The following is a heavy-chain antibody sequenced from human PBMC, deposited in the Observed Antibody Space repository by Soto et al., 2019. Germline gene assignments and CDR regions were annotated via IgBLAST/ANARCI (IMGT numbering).Heavy chain of an antibody. CDR1: GGSFSGYY. Sequence: SETLSLTCAVYGGSFSGYYWSWIRQPPGKGLEWIGEINHSGSTNYNPSLKSRVTISVDTSKNQFSLKLSSVTAADTAVYYCARGRGVWFGELSKGHFDYWGQGTLVTVS. V-gene: IGHV4-34*01. CDR2: INHSGST. D-gene: IGHD3-10*01. CDR3: ARGRGVWFGELSKGHFDY. J-gene: IGHJ4*02.